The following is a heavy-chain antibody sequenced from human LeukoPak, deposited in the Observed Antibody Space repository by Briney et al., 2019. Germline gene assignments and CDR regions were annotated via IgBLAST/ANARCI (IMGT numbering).Heavy chain of an antibody. J-gene: IGHJ6*03. CDR1: GGSFSGYY. V-gene: IGHV4-34*01. Sequence: ESSETLSLTCAVYGGSFSGYYWSWIRQPPGKGLEWIGEINHSGSTNYNPSLKSRVTISVDTSKNQFSLKLSSVTAADTAVYYCARGESGRPAAIRRLYYYYYMDVWGKGTTVTVSS. D-gene: IGHD2-2*02. CDR3: ARGESGRPAAIRRLYYYYYMDV. CDR2: INHSGST.